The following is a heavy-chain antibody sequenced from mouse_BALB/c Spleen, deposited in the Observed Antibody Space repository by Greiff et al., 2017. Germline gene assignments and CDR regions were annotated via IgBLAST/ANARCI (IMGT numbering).Heavy chain of an antibody. CDR3: ARGGVVATSNFDY. Sequence: LVKPGASVKVSCKASGYSFTGYYMHWVKQSHGKSLEWIGYISCYNGATSYNQKFKGKATFTVDTSSSTAYMQFNSLTSEDSAVYYCARGGVVATSNFDYWGQGTTLTVSS. V-gene: IGHV1S34*01. D-gene: IGHD1-1*01. J-gene: IGHJ2*01. CDR2: ISCYNGAT. CDR1: GYSFTGYY.